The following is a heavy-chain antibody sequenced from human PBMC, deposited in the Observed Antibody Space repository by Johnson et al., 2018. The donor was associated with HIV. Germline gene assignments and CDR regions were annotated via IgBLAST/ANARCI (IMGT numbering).Heavy chain of an antibody. Sequence: VQLVESGGGLVQPGGSLRLSCAASGFTFSDYYMSWIRQAPGKGLEYVSAISSNGGSTYYANSVKGRFTFSRDNSKNTVYLQMNSLRPDDTAVYYCAKDGLRLGVVSAFDIWGQGAMVTVSS. V-gene: IGHV3-64*01. CDR1: GFTFSDYY. CDR2: ISSNGGST. CDR3: AKDGLRLGVVSAFDI. D-gene: IGHD3-3*01. J-gene: IGHJ3*02.